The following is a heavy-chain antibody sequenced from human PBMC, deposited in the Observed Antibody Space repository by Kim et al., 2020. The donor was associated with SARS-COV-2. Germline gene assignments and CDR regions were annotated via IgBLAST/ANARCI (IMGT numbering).Heavy chain of an antibody. D-gene: IGHD3-10*01. CDR3: ARDPGSRLRGLTSSYYGMDV. J-gene: IGHJ6*02. CDR1: GFTFSSCA. Sequence: GGSLRLSCAASGFTFSSCAMHWVRQAPGKGLEWVAVISYDGSNKNYADSVKGRFTISRDNSKNTLYLQMNSLRAEDTALFYCARDPGSRLRGLTSSYYGMDVWGQGTTVTVSS. CDR2: ISYDGSNK. V-gene: IGHV3-30-3*01.